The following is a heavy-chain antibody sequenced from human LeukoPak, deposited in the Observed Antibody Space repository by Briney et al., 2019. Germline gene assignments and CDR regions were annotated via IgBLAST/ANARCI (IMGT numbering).Heavy chain of an antibody. CDR1: GFPLSSYS. CDR2: ISSSSTI. J-gene: IGHJ4*02. V-gene: IGHV3-48*01. Sequence: GGSLRLSLAASGFPLSSYSMNRVRPAPGQGLGWVSFISSSSTIYYADSVKGRFTISRDNAKNSLYLQMNSLRAEDTAVYYCARDLCESSGCYPVQVYWGQGTLVTVSS. D-gene: IGHD6-19*01. CDR3: ARDLCESSGCYPVQVY.